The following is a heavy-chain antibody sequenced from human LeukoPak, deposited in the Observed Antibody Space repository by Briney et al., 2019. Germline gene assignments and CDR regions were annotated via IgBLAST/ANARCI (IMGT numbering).Heavy chain of an antibody. CDR1: GGTFSSYA. D-gene: IGHD5-12*01. V-gene: IGHV1-69*13. Sequence: SVKVSCKASGGTFSSYAISWVRQAPGQRLEWMGGIIPIFGTANYAQKFQGRVTITADESTSTAYMELSSLRSEDTAVYYCARDPIGIVATMRDYWGQGTLVTVSS. CDR3: ARDPIGIVATMRDY. J-gene: IGHJ4*02. CDR2: IIPIFGTA.